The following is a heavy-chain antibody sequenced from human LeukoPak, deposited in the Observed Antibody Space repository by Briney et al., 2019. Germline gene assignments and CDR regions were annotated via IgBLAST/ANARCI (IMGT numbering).Heavy chain of an antibody. CDR3: ARAGTDYYDSSGYYTDAFDI. CDR1: GGTFSSYA. J-gene: IGHJ3*02. Sequence: ASVKVSCKASGGTFSSYAISWVRQAPGQGLEWMGGIIPIFGTANYAQKFQGRVTITADESTSTAYMELSSLRSEDTAVYYCARAGTDYYDSSGYYTDAFDIWGQGTMVTVSS. CDR2: IIPIFGTA. D-gene: IGHD3-22*01. V-gene: IGHV1-69*13.